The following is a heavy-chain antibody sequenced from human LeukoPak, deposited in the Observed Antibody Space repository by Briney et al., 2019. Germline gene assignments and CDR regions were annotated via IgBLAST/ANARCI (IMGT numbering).Heavy chain of an antibody. CDR1: GGSFSGYY. Sequence: SETLSLTCAVYGGSFSGYYWSWIRQPPGKGLEWIGEINHSGSTNYNPSLKSRVTISVDTSKNQFSLKLSSVTAADTAVYYCARRKVLRYFDWLFHGFDYWGQGTLVTVSS. D-gene: IGHD3-9*01. CDR2: INHSGST. CDR3: ARRKVLRYFDWLFHGFDY. J-gene: IGHJ4*02. V-gene: IGHV4-34*01.